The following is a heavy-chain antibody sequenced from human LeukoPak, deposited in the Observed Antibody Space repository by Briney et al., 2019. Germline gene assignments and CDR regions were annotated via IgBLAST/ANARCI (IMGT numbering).Heavy chain of an antibody. CDR1: GLTFSSYS. D-gene: IGHD6-19*01. J-gene: IGHJ4*02. CDR3: ARDNDRSGWLFDY. Sequence: TGGSLRLSCAASGLTFSSYSMNWVRQAPGKGLEWVSYISSSSSTIYYADSVKGRFTISRDNAKNSLYLQMISLRDEDTAVYYCARDNDRSGWLFDYWGQGTLVTVSS. V-gene: IGHV3-48*02. CDR2: ISSSSSTI.